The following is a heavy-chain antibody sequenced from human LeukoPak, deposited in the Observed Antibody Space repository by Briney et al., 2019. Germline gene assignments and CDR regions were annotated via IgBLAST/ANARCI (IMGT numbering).Heavy chain of an antibody. V-gene: IGHV3-7*01. CDR1: GFTFSSYW. Sequence: GGSLRLSCEASGFTFSSYWMSWVRQAPGKGLEWVAHIKEDESNEYYVDSVRGRFTASRDNAKNSVNLQMNSLRVEDTAVYYCARWRGRQSEFDYWGQGTLVTVSS. D-gene: IGHD1-1*01. CDR3: ARWRGRQSEFDY. J-gene: IGHJ4*02. CDR2: IKEDESNE.